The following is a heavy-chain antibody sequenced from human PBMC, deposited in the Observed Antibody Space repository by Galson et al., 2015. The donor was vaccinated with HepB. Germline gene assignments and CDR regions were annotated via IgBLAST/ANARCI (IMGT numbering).Heavy chain of an antibody. V-gene: IGHV4-61*01. D-gene: IGHD3-22*01. Sequence: SETLSLTCTVSGGSVSSGSYYWSWIRQPPGKGLEWIGYIYYSGSTNYNPSLKSRVTVSVDTSKNQFSLKLSSVTAADTAVYYCARQLEVGYYDSSGYLDYWGQGTLVTVSS. CDR2: IYYSGST. CDR3: ARQLEVGYYDSSGYLDY. CDR1: GGSVSSGSYY. J-gene: IGHJ4*02.